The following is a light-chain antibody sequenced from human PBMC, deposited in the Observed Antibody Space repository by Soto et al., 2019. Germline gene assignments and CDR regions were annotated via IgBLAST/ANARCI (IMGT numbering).Light chain of an antibody. V-gene: IGKV1-33*01. CDR2: DAS. Sequence: DIQMTHSPSSLSASVGDRVTITCQASQDITMYLNWYQQKPGKAPKLLIYDASNLQTGVPSRFSGSGYGTDFTFTISSLQPEDIATYYCQQYDNVFTFGQGTRLEIK. J-gene: IGKJ5*01. CDR3: QQYDNVFT. CDR1: QDITMY.